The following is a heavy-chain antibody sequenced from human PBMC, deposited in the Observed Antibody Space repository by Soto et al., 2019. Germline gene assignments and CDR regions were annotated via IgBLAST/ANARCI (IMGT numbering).Heavy chain of an antibody. CDR2: ISSGSNK. D-gene: IGHD4-4*01. Sequence: PGGSLRLSCAASVFTFSSYSMNWGRQAPGKGLEWVSYISSGSNKYYADSVKGRFTISRDNSKNTLYLQMNSLRAEDTAVYYCARDGATVTLVAPYGMDVWGQGTTVTVSS. CDR1: VFTFSSYS. J-gene: IGHJ6*02. CDR3: ARDGATVTLVAPYGMDV. V-gene: IGHV3-48*01.